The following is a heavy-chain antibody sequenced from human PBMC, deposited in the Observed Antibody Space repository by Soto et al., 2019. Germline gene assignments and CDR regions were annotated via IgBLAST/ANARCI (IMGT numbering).Heavy chain of an antibody. J-gene: IGHJ6*02. CDR2: ISAYNGNT. V-gene: IGHV1-18*04. D-gene: IGHD6-13*01. Sequence: ASVKVYCTASGYTFTSYGISWVRQAPGQGLEWMGWISAYNGNTNYAQKLQGRVTMTTDTSTSTAYMELRSLRSDDTAVYYCARPNSSSWYLQIYSYYGMDGRCPGTTVSVS. CDR3: ARPNSSSWYLQIYSYYGMDG. CDR1: GYTFTSYG.